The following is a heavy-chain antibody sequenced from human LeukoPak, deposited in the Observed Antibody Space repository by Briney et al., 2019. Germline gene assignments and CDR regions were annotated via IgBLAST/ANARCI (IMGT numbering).Heavy chain of an antibody. Sequence: ASVKVSCKASGYTFTSYDINWVRQAPGQGLEWMGWMNPNSGNTGYAQKFQGRVTITRNTSISTAYMELSRLRSDDTAVYYCAREIDYGDYTGFDYWGQGIPVTVSS. D-gene: IGHD4-17*01. CDR1: GYTFTSYD. J-gene: IGHJ4*02. CDR2: MNPNSGNT. CDR3: AREIDYGDYTGFDY. V-gene: IGHV1-8*03.